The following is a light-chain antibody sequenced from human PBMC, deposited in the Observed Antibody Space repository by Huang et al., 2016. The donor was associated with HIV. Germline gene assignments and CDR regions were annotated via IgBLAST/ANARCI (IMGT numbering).Light chain of an antibody. CDR2: SAS. CDR1: QSISTY. J-gene: IGKJ5*01. Sequence: IQMTQSPTSLSASVGDRVSITCQASQSISTYLNWYQQKPGKAPKLLISSASSLHSGVPSRFSGSGSGTDFTLTIKGLQLDDFATYYCQQSYSALSSFGPGTRL. CDR3: QQSYSALSS. V-gene: IGKV1-39*01.